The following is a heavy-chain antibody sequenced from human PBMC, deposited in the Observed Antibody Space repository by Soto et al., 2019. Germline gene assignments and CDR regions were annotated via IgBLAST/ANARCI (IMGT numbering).Heavy chain of an antibody. D-gene: IGHD5-18*01. CDR2: ISWDGGST. Sequence: GGSLRLSCAASGFTFDDYTMHWVRQAPGKGLEWVSLISWDGGSTYYADSVKGRFTISRDNSKNSLYLQMNSLRTEDTALYYCAKDGDTAMVTFLDYWGQGTLVTVSS. CDR3: AKDGDTAMVTFLDY. CDR1: GFTFDDYT. J-gene: IGHJ4*02. V-gene: IGHV3-43*01.